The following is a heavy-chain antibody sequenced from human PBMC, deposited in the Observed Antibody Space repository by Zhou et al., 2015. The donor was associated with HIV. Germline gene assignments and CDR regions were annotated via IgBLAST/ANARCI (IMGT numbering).Heavy chain of an antibody. CDR3: ARDRGAARPEWRYFDL. V-gene: IGHV1-69*06. J-gene: IGHJ2*01. CDR1: GDTFKNYD. D-gene: IGHD6-6*01. Sequence: QVQLVQSGAEVKKPGSSVKVSCKASGDTFKNYDISWVRQAPGQGLEWVGGIIPIFGTTKYAQKFQGRVTITADRSTSTAFMELRSLRSDDTAVYYCARDRGAARPEWRYFDLWGRGTLVTVSS. CDR2: IIPIFGTT.